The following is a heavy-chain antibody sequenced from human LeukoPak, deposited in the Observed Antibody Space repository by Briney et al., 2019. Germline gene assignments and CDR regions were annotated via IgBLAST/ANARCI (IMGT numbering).Heavy chain of an antibody. V-gene: IGHV4-39*01. CDR3: ARLVTSDQIHDY. CDR1: GGSISSYY. Sequence: SETLSLTCTVSGGSISSYYWGWIRQPPGKGLEWIGSIYYSGSTYYNPSLKSRVTISVDTSKNQFSLKLSSVTAADTAVYYCARLVTSDQIHDYWGQGTLVTVSS. D-gene: IGHD2-21*02. J-gene: IGHJ4*02. CDR2: IYYSGST.